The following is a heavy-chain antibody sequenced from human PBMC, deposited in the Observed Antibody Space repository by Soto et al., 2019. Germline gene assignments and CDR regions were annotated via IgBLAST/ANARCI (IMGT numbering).Heavy chain of an antibody. D-gene: IGHD3-10*01. CDR3: ARDIDFAY. CDR1: GDSVSSNSAG. J-gene: IGHJ4*01. Sequence: SQTLSLTCAISGDSVSSNSAGWNWIRQSPSRGLEWLGRTYYRSEWFNEYAVSVKSRITINPDTSRNQISLQLNSVTPEGTAIYYCARDIDFAYWGRGTQVTVSS. CDR2: TYYRSEWFN. V-gene: IGHV6-1*01.